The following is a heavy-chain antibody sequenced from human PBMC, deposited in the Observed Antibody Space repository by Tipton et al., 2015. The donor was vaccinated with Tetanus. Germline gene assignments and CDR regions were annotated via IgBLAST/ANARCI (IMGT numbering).Heavy chain of an antibody. CDR3: ARDRGGDYYFDY. V-gene: IGHV4-59*01. CDR1: GASISGYY. CDR2: VYYSGST. D-gene: IGHD2-21*02. Sequence: TLSLTCTVSGASISGYYWNWIRQPPGKGLEWIGFVYYSGSTNYSPSLKSRVTMSVDTSENRFSLKLSSVTAADTAVYYCARDRGGDYYFDYWGQGTLLIVSS. J-gene: IGHJ4*02.